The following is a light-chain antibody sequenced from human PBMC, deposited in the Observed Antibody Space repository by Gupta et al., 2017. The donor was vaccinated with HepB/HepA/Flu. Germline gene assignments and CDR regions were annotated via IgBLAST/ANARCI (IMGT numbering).Light chain of an antibody. CDR3: QHYDNLPPYT. CDR2: DAS. J-gene: IGKJ2*01. V-gene: IGKV1-33*01. CDR1: RDISNY. Sequence: DIQMTQSPSSLSASVGDRVTITCQANRDISNYLNWYQQQPGKAPKLLIYDASILETGVPSRFSGSGSGTEFTFTINSRQPEDTSTYYCQHYDNLPPYTFGRGTKLEIK.